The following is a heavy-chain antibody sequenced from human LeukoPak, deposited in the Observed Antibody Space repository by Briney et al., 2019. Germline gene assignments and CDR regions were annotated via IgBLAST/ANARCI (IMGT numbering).Heavy chain of an antibody. CDR1: GGSVSSGSYY. Sequence: SETLSLTCTVSGGSVSSGSYYWSWIRQPPGKGLEWIGYIYYSGSTNYNPSLKSRVTISVDTSKNQFSLKLSSVTAADTAVYYCARLSGYSSGHYYSDYWGQGTLVTVSS. D-gene: IGHD3-22*01. V-gene: IGHV4-61*01. CDR2: IYYSGST. CDR3: ARLSGYSSGHYYSDY. J-gene: IGHJ4*02.